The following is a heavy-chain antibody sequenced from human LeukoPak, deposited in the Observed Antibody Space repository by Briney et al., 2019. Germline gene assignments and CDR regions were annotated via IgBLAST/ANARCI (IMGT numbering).Heavy chain of an antibody. CDR1: GYSFTSYW. J-gene: IGHJ6*02. V-gene: IGHV5-51*01. CDR2: IYAGDSDT. D-gene: IGHD3-10*01. Sequence: GESLKISCKCSGYSFTSYWIGWVRQKPGKGLEWMGIIYAGDSDTRYSPSFQGQVTISADKSINTAYLQWSSLKASDTAMYYCARQEHYCATGYYGMDVWGQGTTVTVSS. CDR3: ARQEHYCATGYYGMDV.